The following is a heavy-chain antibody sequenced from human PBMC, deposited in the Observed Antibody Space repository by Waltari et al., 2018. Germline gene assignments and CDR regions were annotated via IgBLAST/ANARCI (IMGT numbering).Heavy chain of an antibody. D-gene: IGHD2-2*01. CDR1: GYPFTDDY. V-gene: IGHV1-2*02. CDR3: ARDEVEPRGINPELNWFDP. CDR2: IRPSSGGT. J-gene: IGHJ5*02. Sequence: QVQLVQSGAEVRKPGASMTVPCRASGYPFTDDYIHWLRRAPGQGLEWMGWIRPSSGGTYSAQKFQGRVTMTRDTSISTAYMELSGLTSDDTAMYFCARDEVEPRGINPELNWFDPWGQGTLVTVSS.